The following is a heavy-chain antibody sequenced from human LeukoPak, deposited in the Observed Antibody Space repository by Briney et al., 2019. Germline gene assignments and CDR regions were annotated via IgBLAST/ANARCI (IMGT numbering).Heavy chain of an antibody. D-gene: IGHD6-13*01. CDR1: GFTFSSYA. Sequence: GGSLRLSCAASGFTFSSYAMSWVRQAPGEGLEWVANIKQDGSEKYYVDSVKGRFTISRDNAKNSLYLQMISLRAEDTAVYYCVREWQQQLVSWGQGTLVTVSS. CDR2: IKQDGSEK. CDR3: VREWQQQLVS. V-gene: IGHV3-7*01. J-gene: IGHJ4*02.